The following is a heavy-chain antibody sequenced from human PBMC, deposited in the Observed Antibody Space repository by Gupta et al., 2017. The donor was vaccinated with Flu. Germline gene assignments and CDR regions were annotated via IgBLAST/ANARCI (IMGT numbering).Heavy chain of an antibody. J-gene: IGHJ5*02. CDR2: IEVRSKGYAT. D-gene: IGHD3-22*01. Sequence: EVQLVESGGGLVQSGGFLILSCAASGLALSDLAVHWVRQASGSGLEWIGLIEVRSKGYATAYVTSLKGRFTISRDDSTNTAFLEMNSLKPEDTAVYRCTRDRGTFNWFDPWGQGTLVTVSS. V-gene: IGHV3-73*02. CDR3: TRDRGTFNWFDP. CDR1: GLALSDLA.